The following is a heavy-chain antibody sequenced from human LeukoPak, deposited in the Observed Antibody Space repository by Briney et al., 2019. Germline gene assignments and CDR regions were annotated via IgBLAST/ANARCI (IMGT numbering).Heavy chain of an antibody. CDR2: IRYDGTNK. J-gene: IGHJ4*02. CDR3: AREGCRKSCPTWGYFDH. D-gene: IGHD2-15*01. V-gene: IGHV3-33*01. Sequence: GRSLRLSCAASGFTFSSHGIHWDSQAPGRGLEWVAVIRYDGTNKYYEDSVKDRLSISRDDSTNTVYRQMSSLRAEDPAVYYCAREGCRKSCPTWGYFDHWGQGPLVSVSS. CDR1: GFTFSSHG.